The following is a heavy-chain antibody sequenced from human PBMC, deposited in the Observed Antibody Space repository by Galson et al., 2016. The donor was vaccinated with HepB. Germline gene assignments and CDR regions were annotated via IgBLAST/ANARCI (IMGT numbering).Heavy chain of an antibody. D-gene: IGHD3-10*01. CDR1: GFTFDDFS. CDR2: INWNSGNM. J-gene: IGHJ5*02. V-gene: IGHV3-9*01. CDR3: AKDPRIGKGVIPLGWFDP. Sequence: SLRLSCAASGFTFDDFSMHWVRQVPGKGLEWVAGINWNSGNMNYGESVKGRFTISRDDVKNSLYLQMNSLRPEDTALYYCAKDPRIGKGVIPLGWFDPWGQGTMVIVSS.